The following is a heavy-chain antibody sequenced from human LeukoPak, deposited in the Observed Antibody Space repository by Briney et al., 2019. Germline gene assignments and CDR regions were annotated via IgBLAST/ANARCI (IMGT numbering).Heavy chain of an antibody. Sequence: ASVKVSCKVSGYTLTELSMHWVRQAPGKGLEWMGGFDPEDGETIYAQKFQGRVTMTEDTSTDTAYMELSSLRSEDTAVYYCATGYSSGWYGGGIFDYWGQGTLVTVSS. CDR1: GYTLTELS. J-gene: IGHJ4*02. D-gene: IGHD6-19*01. CDR2: FDPEDGET. CDR3: ATGYSSGWYGGGIFDY. V-gene: IGHV1-24*01.